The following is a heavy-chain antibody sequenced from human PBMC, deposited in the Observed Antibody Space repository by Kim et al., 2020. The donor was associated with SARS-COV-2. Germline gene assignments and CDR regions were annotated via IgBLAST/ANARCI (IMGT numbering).Heavy chain of an antibody. CDR1: GGSISSSSYY. Sequence: SETLSLTCTVSGGSISSSSYYWGWIRQPPGKGLEWIGSIYYSGSTYYNPSLKSRVTISVDTSKNQFSLKLSSVTAADTAVYYCARQPYYDILTGYYNSFDYWGQGTLVTVSS. CDR2: IYYSGST. J-gene: IGHJ4*02. V-gene: IGHV4-39*01. CDR3: ARQPYYDILTGYYNSFDY. D-gene: IGHD3-9*01.